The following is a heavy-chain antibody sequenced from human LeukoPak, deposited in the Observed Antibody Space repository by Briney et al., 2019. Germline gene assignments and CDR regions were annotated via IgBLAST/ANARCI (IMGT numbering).Heavy chain of an antibody. CDR1: GFTFDDYA. Sequence: GGSLRLSCAASGFTFDDYAMHWVRQAPGKGLEWVSGISWNSGSIGYADSVKGRFTISRDNAKNSLYLQMNSLRAEDTALYCCAKEYYDSSGSFDYWGQGTLVTVSS. V-gene: IGHV3-9*01. CDR2: ISWNSGSI. CDR3: AKEYYDSSGSFDY. J-gene: IGHJ4*02. D-gene: IGHD3-22*01.